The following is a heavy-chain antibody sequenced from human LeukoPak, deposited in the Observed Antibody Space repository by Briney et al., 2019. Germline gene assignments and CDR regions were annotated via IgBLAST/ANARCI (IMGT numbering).Heavy chain of an antibody. V-gene: IGHV3-43*01. J-gene: IGHJ6*03. Sequence: GGSLRLSCAASGFTFDDYTMHWVRQAPGKGLEWVSLISWDGGSTYYADSVKGRFTISRDNSKNSLYLQMNSLRTEDTALYYCAKDLRGYYYYYMDVWGKGTTVTVSS. CDR3: AKDLRGYYYYYMDV. CDR2: ISWDGGST. CDR1: GFTFDDYT.